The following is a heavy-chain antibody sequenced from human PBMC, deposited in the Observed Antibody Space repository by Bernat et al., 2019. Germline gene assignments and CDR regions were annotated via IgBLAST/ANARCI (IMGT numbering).Heavy chain of an antibody. CDR1: GFTFSSYA. CDR3: ARGPRYGDYYFDY. CDR2: ISYDGSNK. V-gene: IGHV3-30-3*01. Sequence: QVQLVESGGGVVQPGRSLRLSCAASGFTFSSYAMHWVRQAPGKGLEWVAVISYDGSNKYYADSVKGRFTISRDKSKNTLYLQMNSLRAEDTAVYYCARGPRYGDYYFDYWGQGTLVTVSS. D-gene: IGHD4-17*01. J-gene: IGHJ4*02.